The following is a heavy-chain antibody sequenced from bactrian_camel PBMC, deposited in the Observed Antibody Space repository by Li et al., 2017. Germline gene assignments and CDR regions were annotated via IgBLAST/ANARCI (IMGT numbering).Heavy chain of an antibody. CDR2: IEPSGIEDK. V-gene: IGHV3S6*01. CDR3: AAVGPMTWTLRRLDYADSWWRWEEYSY. CDR1: GLDVGMYC. D-gene: IGHD5*01. Sequence: VQLVESGGGSVQAGGSLRLSCVASGLDVGMYCMAWFRQAPGKEREGVAVIEPSGIEDKTYADSVKGRVTISVDRAKRILYLQMDSLKPEDSAMYYCAAVGPMTWTLRRLDYADSWWRWEEYSYRGQGTQVTVS. J-gene: IGHJ4*01.